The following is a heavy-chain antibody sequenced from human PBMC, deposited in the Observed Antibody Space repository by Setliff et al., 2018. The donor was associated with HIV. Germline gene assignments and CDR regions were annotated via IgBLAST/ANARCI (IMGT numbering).Heavy chain of an antibody. CDR2: IKSKTDGGTP. CDR3: AKGPYYDILTGHFLFSYYFDY. CDR1: GFTFTNAW. V-gene: IGHV3-15*01. J-gene: IGHJ4*02. D-gene: IGHD3-9*01. Sequence: PGGSLRLSCAASGFTFTNAWMSWVRQAPGKGLEWVGRIKSKTDGGTPDYAAPVKGRFTISRDDSKNTLLLQMNSLGAEDTAVYYCAKGPYYDILTGHFLFSYYFDYWGQGTLVTVSS.